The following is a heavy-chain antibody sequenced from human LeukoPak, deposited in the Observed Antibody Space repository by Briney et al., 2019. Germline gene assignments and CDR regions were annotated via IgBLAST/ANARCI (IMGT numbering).Heavy chain of an antibody. CDR3: ARGPYSSSFCYFDY. V-gene: IGHV3-33*05. Sequence: GGSLRLSCAASGFTFSSYGMHWVRQAPGKGLEWVAVISYDGSNKYCADSVKGRFTISRDNAKNSLYLQMNSLRAEDTAVYYCARGPYSSSFCYFDYWGQGTLVTVSS. CDR2: ISYDGSNK. D-gene: IGHD6-13*01. CDR1: GFTFSSYG. J-gene: IGHJ4*02.